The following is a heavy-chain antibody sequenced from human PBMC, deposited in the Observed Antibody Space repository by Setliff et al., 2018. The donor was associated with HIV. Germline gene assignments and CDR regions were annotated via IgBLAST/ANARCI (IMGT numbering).Heavy chain of an antibody. CDR3: ARSPQGGYFDY. CDR2: IYSGGTT. Sequence: GGSLRLSCAASGFTVSSNYMNWVRQAPGKGLEWVSIIYSGGTTYFADSVKGRFTISRDNSKNTLYLQMNSLRVEDTAVYHCARSPQGGYFDYWGQGTLVTVS. V-gene: IGHV3-53*01. J-gene: IGHJ4*03. CDR1: GFTVSSNY.